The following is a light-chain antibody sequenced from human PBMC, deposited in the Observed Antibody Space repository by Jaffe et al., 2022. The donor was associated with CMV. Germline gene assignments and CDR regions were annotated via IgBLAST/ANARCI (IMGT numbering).Light chain of an antibody. CDR2: DTY. V-gene: IGLV7-46*01. Sequence: QPVVTQEPSLTVSPGGTVTLTCVSSTGPVTSSHFPYWLQQKPGQAPRTLIYDTYNRNPWTPARFSASLLGGKAALTLSAAQPEDEADYYCLLSYGGPYGGPPVIFGGGTKLTVL. CDR3: LLSYGGPYGGPPVI. CDR1: TGPVTSSHF. J-gene: IGLJ2*01.